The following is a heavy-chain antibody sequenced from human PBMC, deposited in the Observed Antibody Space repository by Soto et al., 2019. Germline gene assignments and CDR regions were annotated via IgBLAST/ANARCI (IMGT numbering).Heavy chain of an antibody. CDR3: ARVGATDYYHYGMDV. D-gene: IGHD1-26*01. V-gene: IGHV3-33*01. Sequence: QVQLVESGGGVVQPGRSLRLSCAASGFTFSSYGMHWVRQAPGKGLEWVAVIWYDGSNKYYADSVKGRFTISRDNSKNTLYLEMNSLRAEDRAVYYCARVGATDYYHYGMDVWGQGTTVTVSS. CDR1: GFTFSSYG. J-gene: IGHJ6*02. CDR2: IWYDGSNK.